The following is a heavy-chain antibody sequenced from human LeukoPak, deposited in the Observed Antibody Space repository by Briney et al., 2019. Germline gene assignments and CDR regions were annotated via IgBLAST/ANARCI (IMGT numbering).Heavy chain of an antibody. D-gene: IGHD3-22*01. J-gene: IGHJ4*02. CDR2: ISGSGGST. CDR1: GFTFSSYA. CDR3: ARGLYYDSSGYLYYFDY. Sequence: GGSLRLSCAASGFTFSSYAMSWVRQAPGKGLEWVSTISGSGGSTYYADSVKGRFTISRDDSKNTLYLQMNSLRAEDTAVYYCARGLYYDSSGYLYYFDYWGQGTLVTVSS. V-gene: IGHV3-23*01.